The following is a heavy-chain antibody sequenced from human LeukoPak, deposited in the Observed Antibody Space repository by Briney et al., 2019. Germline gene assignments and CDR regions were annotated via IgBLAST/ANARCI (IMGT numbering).Heavy chain of an antibody. J-gene: IGHJ4*02. CDR3: ARGLDSSGYLDY. CDR2: INHSGST. V-gene: IGHV4-34*01. D-gene: IGHD3-22*01. Sequence: SETLSLTCAVYGGSFSGYYWSWIRQPPGKGLEWIGEINHSGSTNYNPSLKSRVTISVDTSKNQFSLKLSSVAAADTAVYYCARGLDSSGYLDYWGQGTLVTVSS. CDR1: GGSFSGYY.